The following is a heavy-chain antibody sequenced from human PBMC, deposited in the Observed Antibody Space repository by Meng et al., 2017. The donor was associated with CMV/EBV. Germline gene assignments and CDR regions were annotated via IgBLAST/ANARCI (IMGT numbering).Heavy chain of an antibody. CDR3: ARSGYCSSTSCLYFDY. CDR2: IKQDGSEK. J-gene: IGHJ4*02. V-gene: IGHV3-7*01. D-gene: IGHD2-2*01. CDR1: GFPFSSYW. Sequence: GGSLRLSCAASGFPFSSYWMSWVRQAPGKGLEWVANIKQDGSEKYYVDSVKGRFTISRDNAKNSLYLQMNSLRAEDTAVYYCARSGYCSSTSCLYFDYWGQGTLVTVSS.